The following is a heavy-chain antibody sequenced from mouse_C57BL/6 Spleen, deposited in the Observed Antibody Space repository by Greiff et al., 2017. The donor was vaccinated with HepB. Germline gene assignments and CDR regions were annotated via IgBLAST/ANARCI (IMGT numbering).Heavy chain of an antibody. D-gene: IGHD1-1*01. V-gene: IGHV1-80*01. CDR2: IYPGGGDT. J-gene: IGHJ2*01. CDR1: GYAFSSYW. Sequence: VQLQQSGAELVKPGASVKISCKASGYAFSSYWMNWVKQRPGKGLEWIGQIYPGGGDTNYNGKFKGKATLTADKSSSTAYMQLSSLTSEDSAVYFCARSDYYSSSYILDYWGQGTTLTVSS. CDR3: ARSDYYSSSYILDY.